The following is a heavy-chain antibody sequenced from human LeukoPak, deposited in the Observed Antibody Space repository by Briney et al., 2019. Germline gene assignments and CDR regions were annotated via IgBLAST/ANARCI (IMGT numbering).Heavy chain of an antibody. J-gene: IGHJ3*02. CDR2: IIPIFGTA. CDR3: ARDTYLMPGIAVAGTGAAFDI. Sequence: SVKVSCKASGGTFSSYAISWVRQAPGQGLEWMGGIIPIFGTANYAQKFQGRVTITADESTSTAYMEPSSLRSEDTAVYYCARDTYLMPGIAVAGTGAAFDIWGQGTMVTVSS. D-gene: IGHD6-19*01. CDR1: GGTFSSYA. V-gene: IGHV1-69*13.